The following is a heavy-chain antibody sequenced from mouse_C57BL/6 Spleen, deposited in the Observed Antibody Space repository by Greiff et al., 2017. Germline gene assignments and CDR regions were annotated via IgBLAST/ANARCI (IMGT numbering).Heavy chain of an antibody. V-gene: IGHV1-22*01. CDR1: GYTFTDYN. D-gene: IGHD1-1*01. CDR2: INPNNGGT. Sequence: VQLQQSGPELVKPGASVKMSCKASGYTFTDYNMHWVKQSHGKSLEWIGYINPNNGGTSYNQKFKGKAPLTVNKSSTTAYMELRSLTSEDSAVYYCARSGDYYGSSPWFAYWGQGTLVTVSA. J-gene: IGHJ3*01. CDR3: ARSGDYYGSSPWFAY.